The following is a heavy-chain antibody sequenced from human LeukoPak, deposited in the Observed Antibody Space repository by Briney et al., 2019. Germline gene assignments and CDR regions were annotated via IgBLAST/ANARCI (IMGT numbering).Heavy chain of an antibody. J-gene: IGHJ4*02. CDR3: AKDRISTSGTVDY. CDR2: ISGSGNTT. D-gene: IGHD6-13*01. V-gene: IGHV3-23*01. Sequence: GGSLRLSCAATGFTFSSYAMTWVRQAPGKGLEWVSGISGSGNTTYYADSVKGRFTISRDNSKNTLYLQMNSLSAEDTAIYYCAKDRISTSGTVDYWGQGTLVTVSS. CDR1: GFTFSSYA.